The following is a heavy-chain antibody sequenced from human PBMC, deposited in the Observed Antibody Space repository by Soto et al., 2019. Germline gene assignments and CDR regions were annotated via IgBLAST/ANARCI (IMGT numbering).Heavy chain of an antibody. V-gene: IGHV3-53*04. CDR1: GFTVSSNY. CDR2: IYSGGST. CDR3: ARDFLGFGETCMDV. Sequence: EVQLVESGGGLVQPGGSLRLSCAASGFTVSSNYMSWVRQAPGKGLEWVSVIYSGGSTYYADSVKGRFTISRHNSKNTLYLQMNSLRAEDTAVYYCARDFLGFGETCMDVWGQGTTVTVSS. D-gene: IGHD3-10*01. J-gene: IGHJ6*02.